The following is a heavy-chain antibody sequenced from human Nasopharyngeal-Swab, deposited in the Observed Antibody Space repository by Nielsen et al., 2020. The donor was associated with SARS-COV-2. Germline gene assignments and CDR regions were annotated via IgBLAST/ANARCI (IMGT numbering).Heavy chain of an antibody. CDR2: ISTSSSYL. J-gene: IGHJ6*02. CDR3: ARGRGGGYDPWGYYYYDMDV. D-gene: IGHD5-12*01. V-gene: IGHV3-21*01. CDR1: GFTLSSNS. Sequence: SRAASGFTLSSNSMNWVRQAPGKGLEWVSSISTSSSYLYYADSVKGRFTISRDNPKNSLYLQMNSLRAEDTAVYYCARGRGGGYDPWGYYYYDMDVWGHGTTVTVSS.